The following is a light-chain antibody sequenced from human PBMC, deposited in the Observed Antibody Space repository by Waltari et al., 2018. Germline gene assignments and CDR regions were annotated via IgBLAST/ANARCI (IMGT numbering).Light chain of an antibody. CDR3: KQYNSFWT. CDR2: KAS. J-gene: IGKJ1*01. CDR1: QSISSW. Sequence: DIQMTQSPSTLSASVGDRVTITCRASQSISSWLAWYQKKPGKAPKLLIYKASSLESGVPSRFSGSGSGTEFTLTISSLQPDDFATYYCKQYNSFWTFGQGTKVEIK. V-gene: IGKV1-5*03.